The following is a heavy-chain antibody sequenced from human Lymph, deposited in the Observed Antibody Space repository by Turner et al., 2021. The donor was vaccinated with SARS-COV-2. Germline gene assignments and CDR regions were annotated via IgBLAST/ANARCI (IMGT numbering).Heavy chain of an antibody. CDR3: AREKLGELFDY. CDR1: GFTFSSYS. Sequence: EVQLVESGGGLVKPGGSLGLSCAASGFTFSSYSMNWVRQAPGKGLEWVSSISSRGSYIYYADSVKGRFTISRDNAKNSLYLQMNSLRADDTAVYYCAREKLGELFDYWGQGTLVTVSS. D-gene: IGHD3-10*01. CDR2: ISSRGSYI. V-gene: IGHV3-21*01. J-gene: IGHJ4*02.